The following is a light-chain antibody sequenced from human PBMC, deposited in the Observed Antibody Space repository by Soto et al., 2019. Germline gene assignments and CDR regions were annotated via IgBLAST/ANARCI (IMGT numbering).Light chain of an antibody. CDR1: QPINNNY. J-gene: IGKJ2*01. V-gene: IGKV3-20*01. CDR2: GAS. CDR3: QQYGSTPPYT. Sequence: IVMTQSPRTLSLSPGERATLSCRASQPINNNYVAWYQQKPGQAPSLLIYGASDRATGVPDRFSGSGSGTDFTLTISRLEPEDFAVYFCQQYGSTPPYTFGQGTKLEI.